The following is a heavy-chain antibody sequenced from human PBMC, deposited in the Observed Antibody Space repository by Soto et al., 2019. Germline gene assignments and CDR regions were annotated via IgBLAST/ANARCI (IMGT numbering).Heavy chain of an antibody. CDR3: ERANYYDSSGYYALYDY. CDR1: GFTFSSYS. V-gene: IGHV3-30-3*01. D-gene: IGHD3-22*01. CDR2: ISYDGSNK. J-gene: IGHJ4*02. Sequence: PGGSLRLSCAASGFTFSSYSMHWVRQAPCKGLEWVAVISYDGSNKYYADSVKGRFTISRDNSKKTLYLQMNSLRSEDTAVYYCERANYYDSSGYYALYDYCGQGTLVAVSS.